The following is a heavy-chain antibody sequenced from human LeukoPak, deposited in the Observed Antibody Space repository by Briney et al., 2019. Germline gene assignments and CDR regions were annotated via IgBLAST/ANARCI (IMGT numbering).Heavy chain of an antibody. V-gene: IGHV3-30-3*01. D-gene: IGHD6-19*01. J-gene: IGHJ4*02. CDR2: ISKDGSNK. Sequence: GRSLRLSRAASGFTFSRYAMHWVRQAPGKGLEWVAVISKDGSNKCYADSVKGRFTISRDNSKNTLYLQMDSLRAEDTAVYYCARDFAWLADYWGQGTLVTVSS. CDR3: ARDFAWLADY. CDR1: GFTFSRYA.